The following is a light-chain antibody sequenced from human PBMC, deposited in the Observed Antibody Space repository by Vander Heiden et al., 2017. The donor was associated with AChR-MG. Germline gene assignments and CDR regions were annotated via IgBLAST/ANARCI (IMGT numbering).Light chain of an antibody. Sequence: PGPRVTISCTGSSSNIGAGYDVHWYQQLPGTAPKLLIYGNSNRPSGVPDRFSGSKSGTSASLAITGLQAEDEADYYCQSYDSSLSGPWVFGGGTKLTVL. J-gene: IGLJ3*02. CDR1: SSNIGAGYD. CDR2: GNS. CDR3: QSYDSSLSGPWV. V-gene: IGLV1-40*01.